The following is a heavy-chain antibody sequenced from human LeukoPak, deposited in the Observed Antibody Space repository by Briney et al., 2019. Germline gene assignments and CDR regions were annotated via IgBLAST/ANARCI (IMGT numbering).Heavy chain of an antibody. D-gene: IGHD3-10*01. Sequence: GGSLRLSCAASGFTVSSNYMSWVRQAPGKGLEWVSVIYSGGSTYYADSVKGRFTISRDNSKNTLYLQMSSLRAEDTAVYYCARVYYGSGSYHWFDPWGQGTLVTVSS. CDR1: GFTVSSNY. J-gene: IGHJ5*02. CDR3: ARVYYGSGSYHWFDP. CDR2: IYSGGST. V-gene: IGHV3-66*01.